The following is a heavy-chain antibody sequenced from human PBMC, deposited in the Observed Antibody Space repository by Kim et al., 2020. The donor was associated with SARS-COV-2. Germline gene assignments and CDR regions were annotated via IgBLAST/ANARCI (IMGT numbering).Heavy chain of an antibody. D-gene: IGHD6-6*01. CDR2: IIPIFGTA. CDR1: GGTFSSYA. CDR3: ARDREQLVFGWFDP. J-gene: IGHJ5*02. Sequence: SVKVSCKASGGTFSSYAISWVRQAPGQGLEWMGGIIPIFGTANYAQKFQGRVTITADESTSTAYMELSSLRSEDTAVYYCARDREQLVFGWFDPWGQGTLVTVSS. V-gene: IGHV1-69*13.